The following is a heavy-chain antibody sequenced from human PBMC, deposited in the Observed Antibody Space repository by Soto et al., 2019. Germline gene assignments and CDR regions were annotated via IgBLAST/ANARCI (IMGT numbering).Heavy chain of an antibody. Sequence: ASVKVSCKASGYTFTSYGISWVRQAPGQGLEWMGWISAYNGNTNYAQKLQGRVTMTTDTSTSTAYMELRSLRSDDTAVYYCARGQGGYCSGGSCQNWFDPWGQGTLVTVS. CDR1: GYTFTSYG. D-gene: IGHD2-15*01. CDR2: ISAYNGNT. CDR3: ARGQGGYCSGGSCQNWFDP. J-gene: IGHJ5*02. V-gene: IGHV1-18*04.